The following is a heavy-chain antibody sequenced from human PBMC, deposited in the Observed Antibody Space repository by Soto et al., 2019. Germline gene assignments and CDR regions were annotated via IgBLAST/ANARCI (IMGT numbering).Heavy chain of an antibody. CDR3: ARTVGAAYYFDF. D-gene: IGHD1-26*01. CDR1: GDSMTKYY. J-gene: IGHJ4*02. V-gene: IGHV4-4*07. CDR2: IYTSGST. Sequence: SETLSLTCTVSGDSMTKYYWSWIRQSAGKGLEWIGRIYTSGSTNYNPSLKSRVTMSIDTSNKHFSLSLKSVTAADTAVYYCARTVGAAYYFDFWGQGALVTSPQ.